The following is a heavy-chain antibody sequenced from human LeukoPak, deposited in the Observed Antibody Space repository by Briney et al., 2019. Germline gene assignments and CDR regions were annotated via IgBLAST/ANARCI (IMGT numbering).Heavy chain of an antibody. CDR2: IYSGGST. D-gene: IGHD3-22*01. V-gene: IGHV3-53*01. CDR1: GFTVSSNY. Sequence: GGSLRLSCAASGFTVSSNYMSWVRQAPGKGLEWVSVIYSGGSTYYADSVKGRFTISRDNSKSTLYLQMNSLRAEDTAVYYCARYSSGNLDYWGQGTLVTVSS. CDR3: ARYSSGNLDY. J-gene: IGHJ4*02.